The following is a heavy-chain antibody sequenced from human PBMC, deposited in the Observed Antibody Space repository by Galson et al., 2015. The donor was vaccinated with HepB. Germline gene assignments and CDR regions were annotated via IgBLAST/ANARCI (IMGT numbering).Heavy chain of an antibody. CDR3: ARDEGGYSGYGD. J-gene: IGHJ4*02. D-gene: IGHD5-12*01. Sequence: SVKVSCKASGYTFTRYAMHWVRQAPGQRLEWMGWINAGNGNTKYSQKFQGRVTITRDTSASTAYMELSSLRSEDTAVYYCARDEGGYSGYGDWGQGTLVTVSS. CDR2: INAGNGNT. V-gene: IGHV1-3*01. CDR1: GYTFTRYA.